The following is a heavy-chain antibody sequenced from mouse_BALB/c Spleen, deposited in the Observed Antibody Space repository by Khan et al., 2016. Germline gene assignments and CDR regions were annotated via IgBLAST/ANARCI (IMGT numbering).Heavy chain of an antibody. CDR2: INTETGEP. J-gene: IGHJ4*01. CDR3: AREYFYYYGSSYDCYDMDY. V-gene: IGHV9-2-1*01. CDR1: GYTFTDYS. Sequence: QIQLVQSGPELKKPGETVKISCKAPGYTFTDYSMHWVKQAPGKGLKWMGWINTETGEPTYADDFKGRFAFSLETSASTASLQINNLKNEDTATXFCAREYFYYYGSSYDCYDMDYWGQGTSVTITS. D-gene: IGHD1-1*01.